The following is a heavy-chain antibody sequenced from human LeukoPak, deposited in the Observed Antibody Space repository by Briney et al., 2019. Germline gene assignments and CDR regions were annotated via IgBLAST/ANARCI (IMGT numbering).Heavy chain of an antibody. CDR1: GFTFSNYA. Sequence: LRLSCAASGFTFSNYAMHWVRQSPGKGLEWVAVIWYDGNDKYYRDSVKGRFTISRDNSKNTLYLQMNSLRVEDTALYYCARDAVSAGTLTTDYWGQGTLVTVSS. CDR2: IWYDGNDK. J-gene: IGHJ4*02. V-gene: IGHV3-33*01. D-gene: IGHD6-13*01. CDR3: ARDAVSAGTLTTDY.